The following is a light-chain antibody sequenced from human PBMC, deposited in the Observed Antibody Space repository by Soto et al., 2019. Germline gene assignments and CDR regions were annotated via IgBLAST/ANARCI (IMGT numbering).Light chain of an antibody. V-gene: IGLV8-61*01. Sequence: QTVVTQEPSFSLSPGGTGTLTCGLTSDSVSTNSYPSWYQQTPGQAPRTLIHSTNIRSSGVPDRFSGSILGNKAALTITGAQAEDECDYYCVVYLGSGSWVFGGGTKLTVL. CDR3: VVYLGSGSWV. J-gene: IGLJ3*02. CDR2: STN. CDR1: SDSVSTNSY.